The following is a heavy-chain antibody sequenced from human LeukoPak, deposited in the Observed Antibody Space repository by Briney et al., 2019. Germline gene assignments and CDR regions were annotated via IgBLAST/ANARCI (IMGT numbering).Heavy chain of an antibody. CDR3: ARSGGYSYLYYYYGMDV. Sequence: GGSLRLSCAASGFTFSSYSMNWVRQAPGKGLEWVSYISSSSSTIYYADSVKGRFTISRDNAKNSLYLQMNSLRAEDTAVYYCARSGGYSYLYYYYGMDVWGQGTAVTVSS. D-gene: IGHD5-18*01. V-gene: IGHV3-48*04. J-gene: IGHJ6*02. CDR1: GFTFSSYS. CDR2: ISSSSSTI.